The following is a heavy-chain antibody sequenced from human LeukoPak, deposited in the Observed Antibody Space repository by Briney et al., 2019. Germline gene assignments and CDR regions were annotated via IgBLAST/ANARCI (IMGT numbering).Heavy chain of an antibody. CDR2: ISSSGSTI. V-gene: IGHV3-48*04. Sequence: GGSLRLSCAASGFTFSSYSMNWVRQAPGKGLEWVSYISSSGSTIYYADSVKGRFTISRDNAKNSLYLQMNSLRAEDTAVYYCAKLGSYYYDSSEIDDAFDIWGQGTMVTVSS. J-gene: IGHJ3*02. D-gene: IGHD3-22*01. CDR3: AKLGSYYYDSSEIDDAFDI. CDR1: GFTFSSYS.